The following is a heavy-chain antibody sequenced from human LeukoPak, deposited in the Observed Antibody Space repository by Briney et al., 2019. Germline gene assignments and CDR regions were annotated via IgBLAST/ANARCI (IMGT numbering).Heavy chain of an antibody. CDR1: GFTVSSKY. Sequence: GGSLRLSCAASGFTVSSKYTSWVRQAPGKGLEWLSVIYDGGGTYYADSVKARFTISRDNSKNTLYLQMNSLRAEDMAVYYCARLATSTGSYVDYWGQGTLVTVSS. CDR2: IYDGGGT. J-gene: IGHJ4*02. V-gene: IGHV3-53*01. D-gene: IGHD1-26*01. CDR3: ARLATSTGSYVDY.